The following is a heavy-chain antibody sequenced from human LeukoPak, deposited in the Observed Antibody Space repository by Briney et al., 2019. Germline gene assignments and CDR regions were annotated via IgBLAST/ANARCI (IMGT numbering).Heavy chain of an antibody. J-gene: IGHJ5*02. D-gene: IGHD1-1*01. CDR2: ISAYNGNT. CDR1: GYTFTNYG. Sequence: ASVKVSCKASGYTFTNYGFTWVRQAPGQGLEWMGWISAYNGNTNYAQKLQGRVTMTRDMSTSTVYMELSSLRSEDTAVYYCAREGDKRTKGHNWFDPWGQGTLVTVSS. V-gene: IGHV1-18*01. CDR3: AREGDKRTKGHNWFDP.